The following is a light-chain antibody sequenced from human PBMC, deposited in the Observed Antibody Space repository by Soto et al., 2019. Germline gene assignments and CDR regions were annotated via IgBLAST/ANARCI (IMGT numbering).Light chain of an antibody. CDR2: YNN. Sequence: QSVLTQPPSVSAAPGQKVTISCSGSSSNIGDNYVSWYQQLPGTAPKLLIYYNNKRPSGIPDRFSGCKSCTYATPRITGLQTGDEADYYCGTWYSSLSAVVFGGGTKLTVL. CDR3: GTWYSSLSAVV. V-gene: IGLV1-51*01. J-gene: IGLJ3*02. CDR1: SSNIGDNY.